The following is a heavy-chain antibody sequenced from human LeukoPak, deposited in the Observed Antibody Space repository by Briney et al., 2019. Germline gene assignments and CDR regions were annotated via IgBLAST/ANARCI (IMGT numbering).Heavy chain of an antibody. CDR3: TRPGSGSSRDY. Sequence: GGSLRLSCAASGFSFSSYNMNWVRQAPGKGLEWISYISSTRPTIYYADSVKGRFSISRDDAKSSLYLQMNSLKTEDTAVYYCTRPGSGSSRDYWGQGTLVTVSS. CDR2: ISSTRPTI. J-gene: IGHJ4*02. V-gene: IGHV3-48*01. D-gene: IGHD3-10*01. CDR1: GFSFSSYN.